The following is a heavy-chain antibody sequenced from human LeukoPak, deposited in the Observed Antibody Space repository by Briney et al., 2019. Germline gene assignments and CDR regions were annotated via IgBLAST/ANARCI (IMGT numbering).Heavy chain of an antibody. J-gene: IGHJ4*02. Sequence: SETLSLTCTVSGGSISSYYWSWIRQSPGKGLEYIGYIYSSGSTNYNPSLNSRVTISLDTSKNQFSLKLSSVTAADTAVYYCARNPGSQFDFWGQGTLVTVSS. CDR3: ARNPGSQFDF. D-gene: IGHD6-13*01. CDR2: IYSSGST. V-gene: IGHV4-59*01. CDR1: GGSISSYY.